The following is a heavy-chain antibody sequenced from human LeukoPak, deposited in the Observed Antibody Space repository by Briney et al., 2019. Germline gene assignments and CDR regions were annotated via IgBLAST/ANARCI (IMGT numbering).Heavy chain of an antibody. J-gene: IGHJ4*02. CDR2: ISSDGGRT. CDR3: ARSEGVYYYDGAFDS. CDR1: GFSFSGHA. V-gene: IGHV3-64*01. D-gene: IGHD3-22*01. Sequence: GGSLRLPCAASGFSFSGHAMHWVRQAPGKGLEYVSTISSDGGRTYHANSVKGRFTISRDNSKNTVFLQMGSLRADDMAVYYCARSEGVYYYDGAFDSWGQGTLVTVSS.